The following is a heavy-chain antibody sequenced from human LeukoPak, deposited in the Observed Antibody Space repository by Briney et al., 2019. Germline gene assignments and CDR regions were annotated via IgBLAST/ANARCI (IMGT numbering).Heavy chain of an antibody. CDR1: GGTFISYA. CDR2: IIPILGIA. Sequence: SVKVSCKASGGTFISYAISWVRQAPGQGLEWMGRIIPILGIANYAQKFRGRVTITADTSTSTAYMELSSLRSEDTAVYYCARDGGIDYDGPRHTNWFDPWGQGTLVTVSS. V-gene: IGHV1-69*04. J-gene: IGHJ5*02. D-gene: IGHD3-3*01. CDR3: ARDGGIDYDGPRHTNWFDP.